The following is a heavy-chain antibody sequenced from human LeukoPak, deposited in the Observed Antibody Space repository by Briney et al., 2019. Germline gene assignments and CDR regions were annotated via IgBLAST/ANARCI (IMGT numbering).Heavy chain of an antibody. J-gene: IGHJ4*02. CDR2: ISGSGGST. D-gene: IGHD3-22*01. CDR3: AKLDYYDTH. V-gene: IGHV3-23*01. CDR1: GFTFSNYG. Sequence: GGSLRLSCAASGFTFSNYGMTWVRQAPGKGLEWVSGISGSGGSTYYADSVKGRFTISRDNSKNTLYLQMNSLRAEDTAVYFCAKLDYYDTHWGQGTLVTVSS.